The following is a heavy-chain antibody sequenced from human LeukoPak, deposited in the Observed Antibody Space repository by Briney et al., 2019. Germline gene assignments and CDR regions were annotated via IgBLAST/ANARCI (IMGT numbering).Heavy chain of an antibody. Sequence: SETLSLTCTVSGGSISSSSYYWGWIRQPPGKGLEWIASISYTGSTYYNPSLKSRVTIFVDTSKNQFSLKLSSVTAADTAVYSCARLPSTVTTFWYFDLWGRGTLVTVSS. J-gene: IGHJ2*01. CDR2: ISYTGST. V-gene: IGHV4-39*01. D-gene: IGHD4-17*01. CDR1: GGSISSSSYY. CDR3: ARLPSTVTTFWYFDL.